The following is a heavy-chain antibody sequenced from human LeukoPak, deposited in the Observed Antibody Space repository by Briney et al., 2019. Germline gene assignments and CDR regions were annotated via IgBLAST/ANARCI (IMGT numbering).Heavy chain of an antibody. V-gene: IGHV4-59*01. CDR2: IYYTGST. Sequence: SETLSLTCTVSGGSISSYYWSWLRQPPGKGLEWIGYIYYTGSTNYNPSLNSRVTISINASKNQLSLELSSVTAADTAVYYCARSPVRIAPGRAFDYWGQGTLVTVSS. D-gene: IGHD6-13*01. J-gene: IGHJ4*02. CDR1: GGSISSYY. CDR3: ARSPVRIAPGRAFDY.